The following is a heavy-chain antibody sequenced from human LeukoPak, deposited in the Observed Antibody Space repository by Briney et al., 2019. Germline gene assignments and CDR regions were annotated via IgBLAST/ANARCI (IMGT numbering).Heavy chain of an antibody. CDR1: GGSFSGYY. J-gene: IGHJ6*02. CDR3: ARGRGIQLWFFYYGMDV. Sequence: PSETLSLTCAVYGGSFSGYYWSWIRQPPGKGLEWIGEINHSGSTNYNPSLKSRVTISVDTSKNQFSLKLSSVTAADTAVYYCARGRGIQLWFFYYGMDVWGQGTTVTVSS. CDR2: INHSGST. D-gene: IGHD5-18*01. V-gene: IGHV4-34*01.